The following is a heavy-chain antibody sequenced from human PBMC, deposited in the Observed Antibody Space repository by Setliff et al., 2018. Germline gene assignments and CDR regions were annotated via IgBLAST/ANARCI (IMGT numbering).Heavy chain of an antibody. V-gene: IGHV1-69*13. CDR3: ARVQWEIAVKFHYNRMDV. CDR1: GGIFSNFA. CDR2: IIPMFRTP. Sequence: GASVKVSCKASGGIFSNFAISWVRQAPGQGFEWLGGIIPMFRTPEYAQKFQGRVTISADESRTAVYMELSSLRFDDTAVYYCARVQWEIAVKFHYNRMDVWGEGTQVTVSS. J-gene: IGHJ6*04. D-gene: IGHD1-26*01.